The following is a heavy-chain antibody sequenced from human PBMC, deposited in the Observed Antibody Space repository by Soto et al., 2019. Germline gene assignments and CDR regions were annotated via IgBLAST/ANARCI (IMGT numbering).Heavy chain of an antibody. CDR3: TTDPVTMIVVAPSSG. V-gene: IGHV1-18*01. CDR2: ISACNGNT. D-gene: IGHD3-22*01. Sequence: ASVKVSCKASGYTFTSYGISWVRQAPGQRLEWMGWISACNGNTKYSQKFQGRVTITRDTSASTAYMELNSLKTEDTAVYYCTTDPVTMIVVAPSSGWGQGTLVTVSS. CDR1: GYTFTSYG. J-gene: IGHJ4*02.